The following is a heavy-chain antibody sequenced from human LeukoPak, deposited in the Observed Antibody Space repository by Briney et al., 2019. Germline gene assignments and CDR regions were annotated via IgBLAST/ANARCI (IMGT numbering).Heavy chain of an antibody. CDR3: ARDRARKTVTSEVDAFDI. J-gene: IGHJ3*02. D-gene: IGHD4-17*01. V-gene: IGHV1-3*03. Sequence: ASVKVSCKASEYTFASYAIHWVRQAPAQSLEWMGWINAGNGNTKYSQEFQGRVTITRDTSATTVYMELSSLRSEDMAVYYCARDRARKTVTSEVDAFDIWGQGTMVTVSS. CDR1: EYTFASYA. CDR2: INAGNGNT.